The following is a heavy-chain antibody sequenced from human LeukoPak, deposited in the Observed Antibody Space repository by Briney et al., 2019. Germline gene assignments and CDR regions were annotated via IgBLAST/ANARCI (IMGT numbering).Heavy chain of an antibody. CDR2: INPDGSQK. CDR1: GFTFSGNW. Sequence: GGSLRLSCEASGFTFSGNWMSWVRQAPGKGLEWVASINPDGSQKLYVDSVKGRFTISRDNTKGSLYLQMNGLGAEDTAMYYCAKLLGTATTYDSWGQGTRVTVSS. J-gene: IGHJ4*02. V-gene: IGHV3-7*01. D-gene: IGHD5-24*01. CDR3: AKLLGTATTYDS.